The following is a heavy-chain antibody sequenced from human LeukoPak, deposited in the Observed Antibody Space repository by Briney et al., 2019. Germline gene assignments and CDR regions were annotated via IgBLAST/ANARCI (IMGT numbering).Heavy chain of an antibody. Sequence: GGSLRLSCAASGFTFSNYEMNWVRQAPGKGLEGVSYISSSGSTIYYADSVKGRFTISRDNAKNSLDLQMSNLRAEDTAVYYCARDRGSWYWGQGTLVTVSS. CDR1: GFTFSNYE. CDR2: ISSSGSTI. J-gene: IGHJ4*02. CDR3: ARDRGSWY. D-gene: IGHD6-13*01. V-gene: IGHV3-48*03.